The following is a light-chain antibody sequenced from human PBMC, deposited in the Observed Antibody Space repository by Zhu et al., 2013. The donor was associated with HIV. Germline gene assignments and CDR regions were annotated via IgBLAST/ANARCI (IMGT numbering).Light chain of an antibody. CDR3: QQYGSSPLT. Sequence: EKVMTQSPATLSVSPGERATLSCRASQSVSSNLAWYQQKPGQAPRLLIYGASTRATGFPARFSGSGSGTEFTLTISSLQSEDFAVYYCQQYGSSPLTFGGGTTLELK. V-gene: IGKV3-15*01. J-gene: IGKJ4*01. CDR1: QSVSSN. CDR2: GAS.